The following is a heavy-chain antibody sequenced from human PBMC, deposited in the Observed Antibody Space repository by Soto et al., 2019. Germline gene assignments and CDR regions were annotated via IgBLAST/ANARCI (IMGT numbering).Heavy chain of an antibody. CDR2: INHSGST. CDR3: AREWPVLRYFDWYPFDY. Sequence: SETLSLTCAVYGGSFSGYYWSWIRQPPGKGLEWIGEINHSGSTNYNPSLKSRVTISVDTSKNQFSLKLSSVTAADTAVYYCAREWPVLRYFDWYPFDYWGQGTLVTVSS. D-gene: IGHD3-9*01. CDR1: GGSFSGYY. J-gene: IGHJ4*02. V-gene: IGHV4-34*01.